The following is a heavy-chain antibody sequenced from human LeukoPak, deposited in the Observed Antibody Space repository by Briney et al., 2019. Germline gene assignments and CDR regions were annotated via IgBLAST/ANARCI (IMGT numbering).Heavy chain of an antibody. CDR1: GFTFSSYA. V-gene: IGHV3-30-3*01. D-gene: IGHD2-21*02. CDR2: ISYDGSNK. CDR3: ARDAFGSLICGGDCYPDY. J-gene: IGHJ4*02. Sequence: GGSLRLSCAASGFTFSSYAMHWVRQAPGKGLEWVAVISYDGSNKYYADSVKGRFTISRDNSKNTLYLQMNSLRAEDTAVYYCARDAFGSLICGGDCYPDYWGQGTLVTVSS.